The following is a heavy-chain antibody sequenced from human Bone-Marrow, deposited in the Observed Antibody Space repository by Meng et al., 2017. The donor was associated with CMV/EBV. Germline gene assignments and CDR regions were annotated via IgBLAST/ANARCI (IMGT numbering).Heavy chain of an antibody. D-gene: IGHD3/OR15-3a*01. Sequence: GESLKISCAGSGFTFRDYAMSWVRQAPGKGLEWVGFIRSKVYGGTTEYAASVKGRFTISRDDSKSTAYLEMNSLKTEDTAVYYCGMDFWTGHPDFWGQGHRVTGSS. CDR3: GMDFWTGHPDF. CDR1: GFTFRDYA. J-gene: IGHJ4*02. CDR2: IRSKVYGGTT. V-gene: IGHV3-49*04.